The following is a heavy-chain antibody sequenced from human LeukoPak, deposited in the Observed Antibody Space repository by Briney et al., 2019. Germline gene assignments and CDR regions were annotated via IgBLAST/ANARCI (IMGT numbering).Heavy chain of an antibody. V-gene: IGHV3-30-3*01. CDR2: ISYDGSNK. D-gene: IGHD2-21*02. CDR1: GFTFSSYA. J-gene: IGHJ4*02. CDR3: MVTAIEDFDY. Sequence: GGSLRPSCAASGFTFSSYAMHWVRQAPGKGLEWVAVISYDGSNKYYADSVKGRFTISRDNSKNTLYLQMSSLRAEDTAVYYCMVTAIEDFDYWGQGTLVTVSS.